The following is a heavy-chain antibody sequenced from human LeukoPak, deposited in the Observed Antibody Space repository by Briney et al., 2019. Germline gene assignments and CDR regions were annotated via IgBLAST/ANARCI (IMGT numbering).Heavy chain of an antibody. Sequence: PGGSLRLSCAASGFTFSSYAMSWVRQAPGKGLEWVSAISGSGGSTYYADSAKGRFTISRDNSKNTLYLQMNSLRAEDTAVYYCAKGDHYDILTGYYIAFDYWGQGTLVTVSS. J-gene: IGHJ4*02. D-gene: IGHD3-9*01. CDR2: ISGSGGST. V-gene: IGHV3-23*01. CDR1: GFTFSSYA. CDR3: AKGDHYDILTGYYIAFDY.